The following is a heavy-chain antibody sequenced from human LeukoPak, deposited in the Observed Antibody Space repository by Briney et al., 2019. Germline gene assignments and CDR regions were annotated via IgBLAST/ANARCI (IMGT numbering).Heavy chain of an antibody. J-gene: IGHJ3*02. CDR1: GYTFTSYG. Sequence: ASVKVSCKASGYTFTSYGISWVRQAPGQGLEWMGWISAYNGNTNYAQKLQGRVTMSTDTSTSTGYMELRSLRSDDTAVYYCARGPQETLAWLKALSAFDIWGQGTMVTVSS. CDR2: ISAYNGNT. CDR3: ARGPQETLAWLKALSAFDI. V-gene: IGHV1-18*01. D-gene: IGHD6-19*01.